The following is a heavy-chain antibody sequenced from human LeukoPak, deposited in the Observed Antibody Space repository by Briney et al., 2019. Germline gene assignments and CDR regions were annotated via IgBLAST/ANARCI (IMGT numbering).Heavy chain of an antibody. D-gene: IGHD1-26*01. CDR2: INPSGGST. V-gene: IGHV1-46*01. CDR1: GYTFTNYY. Sequence: GASVKVSCKASGYTFTNYYMHWVRQAPGQGFEWMGMINPSGGSTGYAQKFQGRVTTTRDTSTSTVYMELSSLRSEDTAVYYCARVSVGATYFRAFDIWGQGTMVTVSS. CDR3: ARVSVGATYFRAFDI. J-gene: IGHJ3*02.